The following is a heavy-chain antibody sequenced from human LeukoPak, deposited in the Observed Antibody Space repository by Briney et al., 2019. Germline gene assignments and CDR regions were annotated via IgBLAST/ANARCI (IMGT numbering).Heavy chain of an antibody. CDR2: ISYDGSNK. V-gene: IGHV3-30-3*01. D-gene: IGHD4-11*01. CDR1: GFTFSSYA. Sequence: EGSLRLSCAASGFTFSSYAMHWVRQAPGKGLEWVAVISYDGSNKYYADSVKGRFTISRDNSKNTLYLQMNSLRAEDTAVYYCARDQIYDYSKERLYFDYWGQGTLVTVSS. J-gene: IGHJ4*02. CDR3: ARDQIYDYSKERLYFDY.